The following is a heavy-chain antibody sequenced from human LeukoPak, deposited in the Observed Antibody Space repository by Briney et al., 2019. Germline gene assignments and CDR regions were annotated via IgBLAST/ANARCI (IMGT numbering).Heavy chain of an antibody. J-gene: IGHJ5*02. D-gene: IGHD3-3*01. CDR1: GYTFTSYA. CDR2: INTNTGNP. Sequence: ASVKVSCKASGYTFTSYAMNWVRQAPGQGLEWMGWINTNTGNPTYAQGFTGRFVFSLDTSVSTAYLQISSLKAEDTAVYYCARVYYDFWSGYYGDWFDPWGQGTLVTVSS. CDR3: ARVYYDFWSGYYGDWFDP. V-gene: IGHV7-4-1*02.